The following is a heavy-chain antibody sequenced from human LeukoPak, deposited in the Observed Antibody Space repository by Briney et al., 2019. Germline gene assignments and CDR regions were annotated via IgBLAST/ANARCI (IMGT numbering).Heavy chain of an antibody. V-gene: IGHV3-23*01. CDR1: GFTFSSYA. CDR2: ISGSGGST. CDR3: ASYDYVWGSYRTPLDY. J-gene: IGHJ4*02. Sequence: GGSLRLSCAASGFTFSSYAMSWVRQAPGKGLEWVSAISGSGGSTYYADSVKGRFTISRDNSKNTLYLQMNSLRAEDTAVYYCASYDYVWGSYRTPLDYGGQGPLVTVSS. D-gene: IGHD3-16*02.